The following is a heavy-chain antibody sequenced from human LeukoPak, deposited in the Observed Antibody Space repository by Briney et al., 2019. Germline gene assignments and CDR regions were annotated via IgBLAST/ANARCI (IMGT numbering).Heavy chain of an antibody. CDR3: AKVRGTYTGGFFFDH. CDR2: ISYNSAFT. D-gene: IGHD2-8*02. CDR1: GFKFDDYA. J-gene: IGHJ4*02. V-gene: IGHV3-9*01. Sequence: GGSLRLSCGASGFKFDDYAMHWVRHVPGKGLEWLSIISYNSAFTVYADSVKGRFTVSRDNAMNTLYLEMNSLRPEDTAFYYCAKVRGTYTGGFFFDHWGRGTLVTVSS.